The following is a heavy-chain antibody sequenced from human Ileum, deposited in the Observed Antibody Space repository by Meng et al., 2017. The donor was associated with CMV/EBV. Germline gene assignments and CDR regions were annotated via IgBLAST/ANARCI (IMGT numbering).Heavy chain of an antibody. CDR3: ARLRGGGCSGTSCSNAFDI. D-gene: IGHD2-2*01. J-gene: IGHJ3*02. CDR1: GFTFSSYE. Sequence: GESLKISCAASGFTFSSYEMNWVRQAPGKGLEWVSYLGSDGSTTYYADSVKGRFTISRDNAKSSLYLQMNGLRAEDTAVYYCARLRGGGCSGTSCSNAFDIWGQGTKVTVSS. CDR2: LGSDGSTT. V-gene: IGHV3-48*03.